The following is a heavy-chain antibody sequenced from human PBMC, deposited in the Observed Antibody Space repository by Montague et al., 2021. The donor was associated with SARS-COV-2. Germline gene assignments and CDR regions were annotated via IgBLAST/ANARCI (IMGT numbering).Heavy chain of an antibody. V-gene: IGHV4-4*07. J-gene: IGHJ4*02. D-gene: IGHD3-10*01. CDR1: GEPISGFF. Sequence: SETLSLTCSVAGEPISGFFWNWIRQPAGKGLEWIGRIYASGGTDYNPSLESRVTMSVDTSKNQFYLKVNSVTAADTAVYYCAREVSIMVRGRRRFDYWGQGTSVTVSS. CDR2: IYASGGT. CDR3: AREVSIMVRGRRRFDY.